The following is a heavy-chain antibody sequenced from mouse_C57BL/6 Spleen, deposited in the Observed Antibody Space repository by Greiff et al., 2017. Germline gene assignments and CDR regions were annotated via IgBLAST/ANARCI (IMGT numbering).Heavy chain of an antibody. V-gene: IGHV1-22*01. J-gene: IGHJ4*01. Sequence: VQLQQSGPELVKPGASVKMSCKASGYTFTDYNMHWVKQSHGKSLEWIGYINPNNGGTSYNQKFKGKATLTVNKSSSTAYMAVRSLTSEDSAVSYCARVSTGPYDAMDYWGEGTSVTVSS. CDR2: INPNNGGT. CDR3: ARVSTGPYDAMDY. CDR1: GYTFTDYN.